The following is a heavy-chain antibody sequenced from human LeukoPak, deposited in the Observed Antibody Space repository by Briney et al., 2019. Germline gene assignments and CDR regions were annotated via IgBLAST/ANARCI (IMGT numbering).Heavy chain of an antibody. D-gene: IGHD5-24*01. Sequence: GSLRLSCAASGFTFSSYAMSWVRQTPGKGLEWVSDITGSGGSTFYADSVQGRFTISRDNAKNSLYLQMNSLRAEDTAVYYCARGRWQALGPDYWGQGTLVTVSS. J-gene: IGHJ4*02. CDR1: GFTFSSYA. CDR3: ARGRWQALGPDY. CDR2: ITGSGGST. V-gene: IGHV3-23*01.